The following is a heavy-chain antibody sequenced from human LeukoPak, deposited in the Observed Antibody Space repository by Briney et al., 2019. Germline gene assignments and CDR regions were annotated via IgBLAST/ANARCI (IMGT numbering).Heavy chain of an antibody. Sequence: ASVKVSCKASGYTFTSYGISWVRQAPGQGLEWMGWISAYNGNTNYAQKLQGRVTMTTDTSTSTAYVELRSLRSDDTAVYYCARVPLASSGYYYVEDYWGQGTLVTVSS. J-gene: IGHJ4*02. CDR3: ARVPLASSGYYYVEDY. D-gene: IGHD3-22*01. CDR2: ISAYNGNT. V-gene: IGHV1-18*01. CDR1: GYTFTSYG.